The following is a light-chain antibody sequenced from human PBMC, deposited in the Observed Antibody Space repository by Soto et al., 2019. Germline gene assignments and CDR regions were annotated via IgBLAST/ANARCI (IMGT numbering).Light chain of an antibody. V-gene: IGKV3-11*01. Sequence: ETLLTQSPATLSLSPGERATLSCRASQSISSYLAWYQQKPGQAPRLLIYDASNRATGIPARFSGSGSGTDFTLTISSLEHEDFAVYYCQQRSNWPPITFGQGTRLEIK. CDR1: QSISSY. J-gene: IGKJ5*01. CDR3: QQRSNWPPIT. CDR2: DAS.